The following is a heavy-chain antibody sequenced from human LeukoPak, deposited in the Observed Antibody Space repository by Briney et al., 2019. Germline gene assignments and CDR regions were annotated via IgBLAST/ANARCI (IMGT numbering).Heavy chain of an antibody. Sequence: ASVKVSCKASGYTFTGYYMHWVRQAPGQGLEWVGWINPNSGGTNYAQKFQGRVTMTRDTSISTAYMELSRLRSDDTAVYYCARDGSGAARLPDYWGQGTLVTVSS. D-gene: IGHD6-6*01. J-gene: IGHJ4*02. CDR1: GYTFTGYY. V-gene: IGHV1-2*02. CDR2: INPNSGGT. CDR3: ARDGSGAARLPDY.